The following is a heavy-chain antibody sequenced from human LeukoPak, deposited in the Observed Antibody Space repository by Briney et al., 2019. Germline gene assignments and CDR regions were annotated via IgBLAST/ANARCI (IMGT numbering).Heavy chain of an antibody. CDR2: IYHSGST. CDR3: ARTSIIAVAGTHEWFDP. V-gene: IGHV4-38-2*01. Sequence: SETLSLTCSVSGYSISSGYYWGWIRQPPGKGLGWIGGIYHSGSTYYNPSLKSRVTISVDTSKNQFSLKLSSVTAADTAVYYCARTSIIAVAGTHEWFDPWGQGTLVTVSS. D-gene: IGHD6-19*01. J-gene: IGHJ5*02. CDR1: GYSISSGYY.